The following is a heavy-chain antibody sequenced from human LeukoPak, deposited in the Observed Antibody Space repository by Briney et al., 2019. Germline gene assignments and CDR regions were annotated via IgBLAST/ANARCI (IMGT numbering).Heavy chain of an antibody. Sequence: GGSLRLSCAASGFTFSDYYMNWIRQAPGKGLEWISYIVGSGSTIYYADSVKGRFTISRDNAKNSLYLQMNSLRAEDTAVYYCARSVGQIDYWGQGTLVTVSS. CDR2: IVGSGSTI. D-gene: IGHD1-26*01. CDR1: GFTFSDYY. J-gene: IGHJ4*02. CDR3: ARSVGQIDY. V-gene: IGHV3-11*04.